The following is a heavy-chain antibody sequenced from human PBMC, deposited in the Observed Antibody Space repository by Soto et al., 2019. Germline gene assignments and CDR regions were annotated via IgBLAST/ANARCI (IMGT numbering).Heavy chain of an antibody. CDR3: ASAQGYCSSTSCYDYYYYGMDV. CDR1: GGSISSSNW. V-gene: IGHV4-4*02. CDR2: IYHSGST. Sequence: SETLSLTCAVSGGSISSSNWWSWVRQPPGKGLEWIGEIYHSGSTNYNPSLKSRVTISVDKPKNQFSLKLSSVTAADTAVYYCASAQGYCSSTSCYDYYYYGMDVWGQGTTVTVS. J-gene: IGHJ6*02. D-gene: IGHD2-2*01.